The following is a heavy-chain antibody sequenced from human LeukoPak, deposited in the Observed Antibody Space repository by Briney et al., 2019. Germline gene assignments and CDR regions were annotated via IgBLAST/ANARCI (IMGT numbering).Heavy chain of an antibody. CDR3: ARAIAVAAFDY. Sequence: PGGSLRLSCAASGFTFSAFAMTWVRQAPGKGLEWVSTITDDGYNTYSADSVKGRFTISRDNSKNTLYLQMNSLRAEDTAVYYCARAIAVAAFDYWGQGTLVTVSS. J-gene: IGHJ4*02. CDR1: GFTFSAFA. D-gene: IGHD6-19*01. V-gene: IGHV3-23*01. CDR2: ITDDGYNT.